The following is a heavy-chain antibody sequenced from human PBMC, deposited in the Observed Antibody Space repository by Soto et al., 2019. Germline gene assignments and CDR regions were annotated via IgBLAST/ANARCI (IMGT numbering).Heavy chain of an antibody. CDR3: TTESDFWSGFVFDY. J-gene: IGHJ4*02. CDR2: IKSKTDGGTT. V-gene: IGHV3-15*07. D-gene: IGHD3-3*01. Sequence: GGSLRLSCAASGFTFSNAWMNWVRQAPGKGLEWVGRIKSKTDGGTTDYAAPVKGRFTISRDDSKNTLYLQMNSLKTEDTAVYYCTTESDFWSGFVFDYWGQGTLVTVSS. CDR1: GFTFSNAW.